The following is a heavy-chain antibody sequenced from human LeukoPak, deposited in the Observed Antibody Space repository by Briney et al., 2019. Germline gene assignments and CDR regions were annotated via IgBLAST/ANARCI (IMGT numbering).Heavy chain of an antibody. V-gene: IGHV1-46*01. CDR2: INPSGGST. J-gene: IGHJ4*02. Sequence: GASVKVSCKASGYTFTSYYMHWVRQAPGQGLEWMGIINPSGGSTSYAQKFQGRVTMTRDTSTSTVYMELSSLRSEDTAVYYCATELRGYSYGFRVDYWGQGALVTVSS. CDR3: ATELRGYSYGFRVDY. CDR1: GYTFTSYY. D-gene: IGHD5-18*01.